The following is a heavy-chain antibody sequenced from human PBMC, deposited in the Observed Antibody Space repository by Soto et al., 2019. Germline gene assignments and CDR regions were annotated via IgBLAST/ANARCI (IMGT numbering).Heavy chain of an antibody. CDR1: GGSISSGDYY. Sequence: QVQLQESGPGLVKPSQTLSLTCTVSGGSISSGDYYWSWIRQPPGKGLEWIGYIYYSGSTYYNPSLKSRVTISVDTSKNQFSLKLSSVTAADTAVYYCARVGVVLVPAARWAWFDPWGQGTLVTVSS. V-gene: IGHV4-30-4*01. CDR3: ARVGVVLVPAARWAWFDP. CDR2: IYYSGST. D-gene: IGHD2-2*01. J-gene: IGHJ5*02.